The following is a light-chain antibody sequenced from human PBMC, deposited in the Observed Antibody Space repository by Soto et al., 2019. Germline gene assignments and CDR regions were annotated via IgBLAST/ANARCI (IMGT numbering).Light chain of an antibody. V-gene: IGKV1-5*03. CDR1: QTISSW. J-gene: IGKJ1*01. Sequence: DIQMNQSPSTLSGSVGDRVTITCRASQTISSWLAWYQQKPVKAPNLLIYKASTLKSGVPSRFSGSGSGTEFTLTISSLQPDDFATYYCQHYNSYSEAFGQGTKVDI. CDR2: KAS. CDR3: QHYNSYSEA.